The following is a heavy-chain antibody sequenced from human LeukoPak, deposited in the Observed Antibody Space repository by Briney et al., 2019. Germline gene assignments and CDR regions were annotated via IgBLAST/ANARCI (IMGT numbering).Heavy chain of an antibody. CDR1: GFTFDDYG. V-gene: IGHV3-20*04. D-gene: IGHD2-15*01. CDR3: ARDDCSGGSCYLFDY. J-gene: IGHJ4*02. Sequence: GGSLRLSCAASGFTFDDYGMSWVRQAPGKGLEWVSGINWNGGSTGYADSVKGRFTISRDNAKNSLYLQMNSLRAEDTALYYCARDDCSGGSCYLFDYWGQGTLVTVSS. CDR2: INWNGGST.